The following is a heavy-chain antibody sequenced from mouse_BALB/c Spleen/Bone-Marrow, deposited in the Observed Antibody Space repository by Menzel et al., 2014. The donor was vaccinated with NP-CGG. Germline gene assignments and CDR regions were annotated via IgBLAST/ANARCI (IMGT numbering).Heavy chain of an antibody. CDR1: GYTFSSYW. J-gene: IGHJ2*01. D-gene: IGHD2-3*01. V-gene: IGHV1-9*01. Sequence: QVQLKQSGGELMKPGASVKISCKATGYTFSSYWIEGGKQRPGHGLEWIGEILPGRGSTNYNEKFKGKATFTAEASSNTGYMQLSSLTSEDSAVDYCARPLYDGYYPWGQGTTLTVPS. CDR2: ILPGRGST. CDR3: ARPLYDGYYP.